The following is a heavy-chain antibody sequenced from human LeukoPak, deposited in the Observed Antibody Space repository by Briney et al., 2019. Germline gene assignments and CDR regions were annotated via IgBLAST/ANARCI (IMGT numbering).Heavy chain of an antibody. CDR1: GYTFTSYD. CDR3: ARGFRYPKPHLSYYFDY. Sequence: GASVKVSCKASGYTFTSYDINWVRQATGQGLEWMGWMNPNSGNTGYAQKFQGRVTMTRNTSISTAYMELSSLRSEDTAVYYCARGFRYPKPHLSYYFDYWGQGTLVTVSS. J-gene: IGHJ4*02. D-gene: IGHD1-14*01. V-gene: IGHV1-8*01. CDR2: MNPNSGNT.